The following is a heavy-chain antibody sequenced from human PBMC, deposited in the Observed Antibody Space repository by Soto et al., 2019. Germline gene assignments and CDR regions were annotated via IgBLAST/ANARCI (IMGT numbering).Heavy chain of an antibody. CDR3: ARGEQYSGRIFDY. J-gene: IGHJ4*01. D-gene: IGHD1-26*01. Sequence: SQTLSLTCAITGDSVSSNSAGWSWVRHSPSRGLEWLGRTCYRSKWYYEYAVSVRGRITINPDTSKNQYSLQLNSVTHEDTAVYFCARGEQYSGRIFDYWGQGTLVTVSS. CDR1: GDSVSSNSAG. CDR2: TCYRSKWYY. V-gene: IGHV6-1*01.